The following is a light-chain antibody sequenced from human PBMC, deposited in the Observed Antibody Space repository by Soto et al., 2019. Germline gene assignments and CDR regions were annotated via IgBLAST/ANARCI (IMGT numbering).Light chain of an antibody. CDR3: HQSYSPPWT. Sequence: DIQMTQSPSSLSASVGDRVTITCRASQSISSYLNWYQQKPGKAPKLLIYAASSLQSGVPSRFSGSVSGTDFTLTISSLQPEDFATYYCHQSYSPPWTFGQGTKVEIK. CDR2: AAS. J-gene: IGKJ1*01. V-gene: IGKV1-39*01. CDR1: QSISSY.